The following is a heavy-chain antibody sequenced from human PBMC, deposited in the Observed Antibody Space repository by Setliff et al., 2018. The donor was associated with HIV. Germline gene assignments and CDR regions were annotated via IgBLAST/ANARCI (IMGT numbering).Heavy chain of an antibody. J-gene: IGHJ3*02. Sequence: SETLSLTCTVSGDSITSSSYYWGWIRQPPGKGLEWIGSIYYTGSTSYNPSLTSRVSISVDTSTSQFSLKPISVTAADTAVYYCARHPLSRRRRTTVTTVGAFDIWGQGTRVTVSS. V-gene: IGHV4-39*01. D-gene: IGHD4-17*01. CDR1: GDSITSSSYY. CDR2: IYYTGST. CDR3: ARHPLSRRRRTTVTTVGAFDI.